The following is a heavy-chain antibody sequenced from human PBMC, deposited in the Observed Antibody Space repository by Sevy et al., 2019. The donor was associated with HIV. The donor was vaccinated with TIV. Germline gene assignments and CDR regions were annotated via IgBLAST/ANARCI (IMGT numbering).Heavy chain of an antibody. CDR1: GFTFSSYG. J-gene: IGHJ4*02. CDR3: AREAIRSSWYSASYYFDY. CDR2: IWYDGSNK. V-gene: IGHV3-33*01. Sequence: GGSLRLSCAASGFTFSSYGMHWVRQAPGKGLEWVAVIWYDGSNKYYADSVKGRFTISRDNSKNTLYLQMNSLRAEDMAVYYCAREAIRSSWYSASYYFDYWGQGTLVTVSS. D-gene: IGHD6-13*01.